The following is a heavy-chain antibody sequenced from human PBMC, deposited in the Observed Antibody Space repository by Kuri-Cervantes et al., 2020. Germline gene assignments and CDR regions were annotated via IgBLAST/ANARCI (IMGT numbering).Heavy chain of an antibody. Sequence: LSLTCAASGFTFSSYGMHWVRQAPGKGLEWVAVIWYDGSNKYYADSVKGRSTISRDNSKNTLYLQMNSLRAEDTAVYYCAKDYDFWSGYYTGMGPHIDYWGQGTLVTVSS. CDR3: AKDYDFWSGYYTGMGPHIDY. J-gene: IGHJ4*02. D-gene: IGHD3-3*01. CDR1: GFTFSSYG. CDR2: IWYDGSNK. V-gene: IGHV3-33*06.